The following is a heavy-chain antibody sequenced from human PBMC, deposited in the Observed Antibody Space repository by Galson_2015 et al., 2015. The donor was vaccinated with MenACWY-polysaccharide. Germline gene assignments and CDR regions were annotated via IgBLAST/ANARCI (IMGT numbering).Heavy chain of an antibody. Sequence: SEPLSLTCAGSVRGYYWSWIRPPPGKGLEWIGEIHHSGSTNYNPSLKSRVTTSVDRSKNQFSLRLTSVTAADSAVYYCARGQDYGDQGSYGYWGQGTLVTVSS. CDR1: SVRGYY. D-gene: IGHD4-17*01. V-gene: IGHV4-34*01. J-gene: IGHJ4*02. CDR3: ARGQDYGDQGSYGY. CDR2: IHHSGST.